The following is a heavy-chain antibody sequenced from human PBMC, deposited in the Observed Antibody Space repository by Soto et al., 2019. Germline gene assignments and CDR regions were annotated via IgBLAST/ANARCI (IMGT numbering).Heavy chain of an antibody. CDR1: GGTFSSYA. CDR2: IIPIFGTA. J-gene: IGHJ4*02. D-gene: IGHD3-16*02. V-gene: IGHV1-69*06. CDR3: ARDLGLRDYVWGSYRYIANYFDY. Sequence: ASVKVSCKASGGTFSSYAISWVRQAPGQGLEWMGGIIPIFGTANYAQKFQGRVTITADKSTSTAYMELSSLRSEGTAVYYCARDLGLRDYVWGSYRYIANYFDYWRQGTLVTVSS.